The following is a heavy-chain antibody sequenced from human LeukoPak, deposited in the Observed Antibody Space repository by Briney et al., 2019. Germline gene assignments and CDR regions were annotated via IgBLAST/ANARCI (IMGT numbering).Heavy chain of an antibody. CDR2: IYHSGST. J-gene: IGHJ4*02. D-gene: IGHD3-10*01. CDR3: ARAGGYYGSGSFLDY. Sequence: SETLSLTCTVSRYDINSVYYWGWIRQPPGKGLEWIGSIYHSGSTYYNASLKSRVTISMDTSRNKFSLNLNSVTAADAAVYYCARAGGYYGSGSFLDYWGQGLLVTVSS. CDR1: RYDINSVYY. V-gene: IGHV4-38-2*02.